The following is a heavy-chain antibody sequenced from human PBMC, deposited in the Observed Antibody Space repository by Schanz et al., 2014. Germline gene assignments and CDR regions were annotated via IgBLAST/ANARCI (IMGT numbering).Heavy chain of an antibody. CDR2: INNDGTGT. CDR1: GFTFTNYW. D-gene: IGHD3-16*01. Sequence: DVQLVDSGGGLVQPGGSLRLSCAASGFTFTNYWIHWVRQAPGKGLVWVSRINNDGTGTTYADSVEGRFTISRDNAKNTVSLQMNGLRDEDTAVYYCARGGDACFDLWGQGTLVTVSS. CDR3: ARGGDACFDL. V-gene: IGHV3-74*02. J-gene: IGHJ5*02.